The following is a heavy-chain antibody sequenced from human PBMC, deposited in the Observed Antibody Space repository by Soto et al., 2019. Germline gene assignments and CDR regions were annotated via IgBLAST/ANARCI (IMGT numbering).Heavy chain of an antibody. D-gene: IGHD3-16*01. Sequence: QLQLQESGPGLVKPSETLSLTCTVSGGSISSGSYYWGWIRQPPGKGLEWIGSIYYSGSTYYNPSLKSRVTISVDTSKNQFSLKLSSVTAADTAVYYSARPQRGWGSDSGAFDIWGQGTMVIVSS. CDR3: ARPQRGWGSDSGAFDI. V-gene: IGHV4-39*01. CDR1: GGSISSGSYY. CDR2: IYYSGST. J-gene: IGHJ3*02.